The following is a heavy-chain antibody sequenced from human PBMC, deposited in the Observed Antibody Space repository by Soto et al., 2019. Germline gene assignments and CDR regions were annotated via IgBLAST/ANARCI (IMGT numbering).Heavy chain of an antibody. Sequence: GGSLRLSCAASGFTFSSYGMHWVRQAPGKGLEWVAVIWYDGSNKYYADSVKGRFTISRDNSKNTLYLQMNSLRAEDTAVYYCARDRGPYGDQEFDYWGQGTLVTVSS. J-gene: IGHJ4*02. V-gene: IGHV3-33*01. CDR2: IWYDGSNK. CDR3: ARDRGPYGDQEFDY. CDR1: GFTFSSYG. D-gene: IGHD4-17*01.